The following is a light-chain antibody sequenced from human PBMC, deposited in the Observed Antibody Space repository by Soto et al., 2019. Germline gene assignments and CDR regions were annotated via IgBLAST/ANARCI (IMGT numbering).Light chain of an antibody. V-gene: IGKV3-20*01. Sequence: EIVLTQSPGTLSLSPGERATLSCRASQSVTNDYVAWYQRKPGQAPRLLIYGASYRATDIPRRFSGSGSGTDFTLTITRLEPEDFAVDYCQQYGSSPPTFGQGTKGEIK. CDR1: QSVTNDY. CDR3: QQYGSSPPT. J-gene: IGKJ1*01. CDR2: GAS.